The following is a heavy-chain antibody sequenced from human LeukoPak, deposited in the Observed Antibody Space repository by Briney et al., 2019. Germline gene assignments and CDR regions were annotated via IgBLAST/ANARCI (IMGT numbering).Heavy chain of an antibody. J-gene: IGHJ4*02. CDR3: ARDAYDSSGYSFDY. CDR2: IYHSGNT. CDR1: GGSISSSNW. Sequence: SETLSLTCAVSGGSISSSNWWSWVRQPPGKGLEWIGEIYHSGNTNYNPSLKSRVTISVDKSKNQFSLKLSSVTAADTAVYYCARDAYDSSGYSFDYWAREPWSPSPQ. D-gene: IGHD3-22*01. V-gene: IGHV4-4*02.